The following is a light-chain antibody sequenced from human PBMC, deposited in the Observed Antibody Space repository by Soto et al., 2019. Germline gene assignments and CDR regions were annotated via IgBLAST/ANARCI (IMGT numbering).Light chain of an antibody. Sequence: QSALTQPRSVSGSPGQSVTISCTGTSSDVGAYNCVSWYQHHPGKAPKLMIYDVSKRPSGVPDRFSGSKSGNTASLTTSGLQAEDEGDYYCCSYAGSFTHVVFGGGTQLTVL. V-gene: IGLV2-11*01. CDR2: DVS. CDR3: CSYAGSFTHVV. CDR1: SSDVGAYNC. J-gene: IGLJ2*01.